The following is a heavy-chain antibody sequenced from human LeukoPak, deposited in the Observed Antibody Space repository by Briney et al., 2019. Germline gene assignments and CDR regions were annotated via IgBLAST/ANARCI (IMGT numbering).Heavy chain of an antibody. V-gene: IGHV3-66*01. D-gene: IGHD1-7*01. CDR2: VYSGGSS. Sequence: GGSLRLSCAASGFTVSSNYMTWVRQAPGKGLECVSVVYSGGSSHYGDSVEGRFTISRDNSKNTLYLHMNSLRAEDTAVYYCAGCRWNYHYFEHWGQGTLVTVSS. CDR3: AGCRWNYHYFEH. J-gene: IGHJ4*02. CDR1: GFTVSSNY.